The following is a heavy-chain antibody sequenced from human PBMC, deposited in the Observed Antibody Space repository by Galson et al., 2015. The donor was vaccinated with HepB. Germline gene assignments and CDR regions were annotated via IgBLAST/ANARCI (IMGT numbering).Heavy chain of an antibody. J-gene: IGHJ6*02. CDR3: ARGNYYAMDV. V-gene: IGHV3-74*01. Sequence: SLRLSCAASGFTFSSYRMHWVRQAPGRGLVWVSRINLDGTTTSYADSVKGRVTISRDNAKNTLYLQMNSLRAEDTAVYYCARGNYYAMDVWSQGTTVTVSS. D-gene: IGHD2/OR15-2a*01. CDR1: GFTFSSYR. CDR2: INLDGTTT.